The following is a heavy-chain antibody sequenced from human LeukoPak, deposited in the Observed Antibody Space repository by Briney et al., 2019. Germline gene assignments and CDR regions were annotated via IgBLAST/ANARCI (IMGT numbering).Heavy chain of an antibody. CDR2: IYYSGST. D-gene: IGHD3-3*01. V-gene: IGHV4-59*11. CDR3: ARSFGVVTPFDY. Sequence: SETLCLTCTVSGGSISSHYWSWIRQPPGKGLEWIGYIYYSGSTNYNPSLKSRVTISVDTSKNQFSLKLSSVTAADTAVYYCARSFGVVTPFDYWGQGTLVTVSS. CDR1: GGSISSHY. J-gene: IGHJ4*02.